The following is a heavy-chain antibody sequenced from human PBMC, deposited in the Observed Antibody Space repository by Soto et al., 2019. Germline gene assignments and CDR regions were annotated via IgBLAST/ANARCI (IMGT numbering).Heavy chain of an antibody. D-gene: IGHD3-3*01. V-gene: IGHV3-48*02. CDR2: ISSSSSTI. CDR3: AKEENKDDFWSGYYTGFYYGMEV. Sequence: GGSLRLSCAASGFTFSSYSMNWVRQAPGKGLEWVSYISSSSSTIYYADSVKGRFTISRDNAKNSLYLQMNSLRDEDTAVYYCAKEENKDDFWSGYYTGFYYGMEVWGQGTTVTVSS. J-gene: IGHJ6*02. CDR1: GFTFSSYS.